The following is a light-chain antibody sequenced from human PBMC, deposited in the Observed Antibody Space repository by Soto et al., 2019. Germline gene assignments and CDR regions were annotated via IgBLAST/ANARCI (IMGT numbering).Light chain of an antibody. CDR2: HAS. J-gene: IGKJ5*01. CDR1: QNITNN. V-gene: IGKV1-33*01. Sequence: DIQMTKYPSSLSASLGDRVTITCQASQNITNNLSWYQQKPGKAPNLLIYHASKLAKGVTSRFSGSGSGTDFSFIITSLQREDLATYYCQQYYGLLPLTFGQGTLLEIK. CDR3: QQYYGLLPLT.